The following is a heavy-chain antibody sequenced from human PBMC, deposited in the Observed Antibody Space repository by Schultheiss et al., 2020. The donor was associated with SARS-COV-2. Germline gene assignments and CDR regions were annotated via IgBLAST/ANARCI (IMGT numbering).Heavy chain of an antibody. CDR1: GGSISSGDYY. Sequence: SETLSLTYTVSGGSISSGDYYWSWIRQHPGKGLEWIGYIYYSGSTYYNPSLKSLVTISIDTSKNQFSLKLSSVTAADTAVYYCARLRYYYYGMDVWGQGTTVTVSS. J-gene: IGHJ6*02. V-gene: IGHV4-31*01. CDR2: IYYSGST. CDR3: ARLRYYYYGMDV.